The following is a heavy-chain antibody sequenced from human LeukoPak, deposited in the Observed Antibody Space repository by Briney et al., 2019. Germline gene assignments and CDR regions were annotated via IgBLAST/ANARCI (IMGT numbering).Heavy chain of an antibody. J-gene: IGHJ4*02. D-gene: IGHD3-16*01. CDR1: GGSISSYY. V-gene: IGHV4-59*12. CDR2: IDYSGST. Sequence: PSETLSLTCTVSGGSISSYYWSWIRQPPGKGLEWIGSIDYSGSTYYNPSLKSRATISIDTSKNQFSLNLSSVTAADTAVYYCARGIYGDYWGQGTLVTVSS. CDR3: ARGIYGDY.